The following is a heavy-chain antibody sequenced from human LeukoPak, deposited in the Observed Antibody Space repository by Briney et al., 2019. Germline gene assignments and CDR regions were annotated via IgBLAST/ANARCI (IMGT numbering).Heavy chain of an antibody. Sequence: PGGSLRLSCAASGFTFSSYAMEWVRQAPGKGLEWVSSITGSSDSIYYADSVKGRFTISRDNAKNSLYLQMNSLRAEDTALYYCAKDIPPKGYYYYYGMDVWGQGTTVTVSS. CDR3: AKDIPPKGYYYYYGMDV. J-gene: IGHJ6*02. CDR1: GFTFSSYA. D-gene: IGHD2-2*02. V-gene: IGHV3-21*04. CDR2: ITGSSDSI.